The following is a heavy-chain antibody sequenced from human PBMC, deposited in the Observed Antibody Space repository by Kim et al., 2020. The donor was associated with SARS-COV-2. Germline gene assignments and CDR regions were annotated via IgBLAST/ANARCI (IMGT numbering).Heavy chain of an antibody. CDR1: GFTFDVYA. CDR2: IRNKAYGGTT. V-gene: IGHV3-49*04. CDR3: TRAATLGGTTGYYYYAMDV. D-gene: IGHD1-1*01. J-gene: IGHJ6*02. Sequence: GGSLRLSCTASGFTFDVYAMSWVRQAPGKGLEWVGFIRNKAYGGTTDYAASVKGIFAISRDDSKSIAYLQMNSLKAEDTAVYYCTRAATLGGTTGYYYYAMDVWGQGTTVTVSS.